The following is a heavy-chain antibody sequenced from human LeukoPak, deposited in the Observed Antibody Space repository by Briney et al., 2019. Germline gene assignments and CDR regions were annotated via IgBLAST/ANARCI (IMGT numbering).Heavy chain of an antibody. CDR2: IYSGGGT. J-gene: IGHJ5*02. D-gene: IGHD3-10*01. CDR3: ARNSCELGA. V-gene: IGHV3-53*01. CDR1: GLTVSNNY. Sequence: PGGSLRLSCASSGLTVSNNYMSWVRRAAGKGLEWVSLIYSGGGTYYADSVKGRFTISRDNSKNTLYLQMNSLRAEDTAVYYCARNSCELGAWGQGTLVTVSS.